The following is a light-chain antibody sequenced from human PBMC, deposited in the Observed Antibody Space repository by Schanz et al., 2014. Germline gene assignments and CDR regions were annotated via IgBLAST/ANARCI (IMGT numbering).Light chain of an antibody. J-gene: IGLJ3*02. CDR3: CSYVGSSWV. CDR2: EAN. V-gene: IGLV2-23*01. CDR1: SSDIGSYDL. Sequence: QSALTQPASVSGSPGQSITISCTGTSSDIGSYDLVSWYQHHPGKAPKLMIYEANKRPSGVSNRFSGSKSGNTASLTISGLQAEDEADYYCCSYVGSSWVFGGGTKLTVL.